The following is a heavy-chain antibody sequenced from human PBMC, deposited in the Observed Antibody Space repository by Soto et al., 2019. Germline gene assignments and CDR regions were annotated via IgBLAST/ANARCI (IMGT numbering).Heavy chain of an antibody. CDR2: ISYDGSNK. D-gene: IGHD3-10*01. CDR3: ARDQRDYYGLNLDY. Sequence: GGSLRLSCAASGFTFSSYAMHWVRQAPGKGLEWVAVISYDGSNKYYADSVKGRFTISRDNSKNTLYLQMNSLRAEDTAVYYCARDQRDYYGLNLDYWGQGTLVTVSS. V-gene: IGHV3-30-3*01. J-gene: IGHJ4*02. CDR1: GFTFSSYA.